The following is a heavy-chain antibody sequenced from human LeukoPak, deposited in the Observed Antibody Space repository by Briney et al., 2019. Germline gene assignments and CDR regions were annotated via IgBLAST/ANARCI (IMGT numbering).Heavy chain of an antibody. Sequence: ASVKVSYKASGYTFTSYAMHWVRQAPGQRLEWMGWINAGNGNTKYSQKFQGRVTITADESTSTAYMELSSLRSEDTAVYYCARRRRGAFDIWGQGTMVTVSS. CDR2: INAGNGNT. V-gene: IGHV1-3*01. J-gene: IGHJ3*02. CDR3: ARRRRGAFDI. CDR1: GYTFTSYA.